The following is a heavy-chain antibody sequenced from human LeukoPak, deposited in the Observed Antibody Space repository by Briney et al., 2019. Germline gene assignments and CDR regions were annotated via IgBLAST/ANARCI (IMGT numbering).Heavy chain of an antibody. V-gene: IGHV4-34*01. Sequence: SETLSLTCAVYGGSCDDYYFSWIRQPPGKGLEWIGEIHPSGIFYYNSSLMSRVTISIDTSNSQFSLRLPSVPAADTGFYYCARGRDRTKAGDHWGEGSLVTVPS. CDR3: ARGRDRTKAGDH. J-gene: IGHJ4*02. CDR1: GGSCDDYY. CDR2: IHPSGIF.